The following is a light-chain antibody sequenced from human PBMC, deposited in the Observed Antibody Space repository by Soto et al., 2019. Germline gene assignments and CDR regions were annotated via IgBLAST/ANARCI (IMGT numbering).Light chain of an antibody. CDR3: QQYGSSAPIT. CDR2: GAS. V-gene: IGKV3-20*01. J-gene: IGKJ5*01. Sequence: MVLTQSPVTLSLSPGERATLSCMSSQSVSSSYLAWYQQKPGQAPRLLIYGASSRATGIPDRFSGSGSGTDFTLTISRLEPEDFALYYCQQYGSSAPITFGQGTDWRL. CDR1: QSVSSSY.